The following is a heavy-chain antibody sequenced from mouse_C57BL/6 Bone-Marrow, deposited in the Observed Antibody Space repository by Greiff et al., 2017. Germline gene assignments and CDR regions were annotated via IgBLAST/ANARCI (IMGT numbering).Heavy chain of an antibody. J-gene: IGHJ3*01. CDR1: GFTFSSYG. Sequence: EVQRVASGGDLVKPGGSLKLSCAASGFTFSSYGMSWVRPTPDKRLEWVATISSGGSYTSYPDSVKGRFTISRDNAKNTLYLQMSSLKSEDTAMYYCARLGLRQFAYWGQGTLVTVSA. D-gene: IGHD2-4*01. V-gene: IGHV5-6*01. CDR3: ARLGLRQFAY. CDR2: ISSGGSYT.